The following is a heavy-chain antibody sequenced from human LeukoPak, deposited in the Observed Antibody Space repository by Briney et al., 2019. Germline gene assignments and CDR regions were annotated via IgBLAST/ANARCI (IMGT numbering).Heavy chain of an antibody. Sequence: AASVKVSCKASGYTFTGYYMHWVRQAPGQGLEWMGWINPNSGGTNYAQKFQGRVTMTRDTSISTAYMELSSLRSEDTAVYYCARSGEYQLLSYYYYYYMDVWGKGTTVTISS. CDR2: INPNSGGT. CDR1: GYTFTGYY. V-gene: IGHV1-2*02. CDR3: ARSGEYQLLSYYYYYYMDV. D-gene: IGHD2-2*01. J-gene: IGHJ6*03.